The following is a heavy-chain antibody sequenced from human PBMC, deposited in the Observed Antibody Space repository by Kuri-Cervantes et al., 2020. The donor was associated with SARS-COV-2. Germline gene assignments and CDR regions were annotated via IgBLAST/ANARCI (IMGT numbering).Heavy chain of an antibody. CDR2: INPNSGGT. D-gene: IGHD2-21*01. J-gene: IGHJ5*02. CDR1: VYTFTGYY. CDR3: ARAVCGGDCCGGDWFDP. V-gene: IGHV1-2*02. Sequence: ASVNVSCMASVYTFTGYYMHWVRQAPGQGLEWVGWINPNSGGTNYAQKFQGRATMTRDTYISTAYMELSRLRSGDTAVYYCARAVCGGDCCGGDWFDPWGQGTLVTVSS.